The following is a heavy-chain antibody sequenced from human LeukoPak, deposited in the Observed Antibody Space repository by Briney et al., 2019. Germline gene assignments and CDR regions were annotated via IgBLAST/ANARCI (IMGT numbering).Heavy chain of an antibody. CDR3: VRGYRDYPYYFVN. V-gene: IGHV4-30-2*01. CDR2: IFHTGST. CDR1: GGSIGSDTFS. D-gene: IGHD4-17*01. Sequence: SQTLSLTCTVSGGSIGSDTFSYNWIRQPPGKGLEWIGYIFHTGSTYYSPSLKSRVTIAVDRSKNQFSLKLSSVTAADTAVYYCVRGYRDYPYYFVNWGQGTLVTVSS. J-gene: IGHJ4*02.